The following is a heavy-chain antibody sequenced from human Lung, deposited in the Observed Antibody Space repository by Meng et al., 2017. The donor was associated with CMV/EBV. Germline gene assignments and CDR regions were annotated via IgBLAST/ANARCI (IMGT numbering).Heavy chain of an antibody. CDR1: GGSISSSNYY. CDR3: ARDFPVVVTDAIKNWFDP. V-gene: IGHV4-39*07. D-gene: IGHD2-2*02. CDR2: THFSGST. Sequence: QLLLLVSGPGLLKPSETLSLSCTVSGGSISSSNYYWGWIRQPPGKGLEWIGSTHFSGSTYQNPSLKSRVTISVDTSKNQFSLNLSSVTAADTAVYYCARDFPVVVTDAIKNWFDPWGQGTLVTVSS. J-gene: IGHJ5*02.